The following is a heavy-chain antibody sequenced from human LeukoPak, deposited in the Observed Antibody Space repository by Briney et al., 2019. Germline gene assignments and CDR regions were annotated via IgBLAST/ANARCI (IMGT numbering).Heavy chain of an antibody. V-gene: IGHV3-21*04. CDR2: ISGPSTHI. CDR1: GFIFSRCG. Sequence: GGSLRLSCAASGFIFSRCGMNWVRQAPGKGLEWVSSISGPSTHIYYADSVKGRFTISRDNAHNSLYLQMNSLRAEDTALYYCAKGPYCSSSSCYTIGSFDFWGQGTLVTVSS. J-gene: IGHJ4*02. CDR3: AKGPYCSSSSCYTIGSFDF. D-gene: IGHD2-2*02.